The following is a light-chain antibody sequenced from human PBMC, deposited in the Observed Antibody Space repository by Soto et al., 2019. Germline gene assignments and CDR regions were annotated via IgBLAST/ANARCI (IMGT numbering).Light chain of an antibody. J-gene: IGLJ2*01. V-gene: IGLV2-14*01. CDR2: DVT. CDR1: SSDVGGYNY. Sequence: QSALTQPASVSGSPGQSITISCTGTSSDVGGYNYVSWYQQRPAKAPKLVIYDVTVRPSGVSNRFSGSKAGNTASLIISGLQAEDEADYCCSSYSGSNTLVVFGGGTKLTVL. CDR3: SSYSGSNTLVV.